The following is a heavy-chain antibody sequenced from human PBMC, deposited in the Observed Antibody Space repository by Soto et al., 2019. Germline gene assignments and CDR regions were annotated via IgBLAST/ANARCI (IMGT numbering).Heavy chain of an antibody. V-gene: IGHV3-9*01. Sequence: VQVVASGGGLVQPGRSLRLSCAVSGFRFEQYVMHWVRQAPGKGLECVSTVSPTGDTVAYADSVEGRFTVSRDKAKNSLYLQMNSLKGDYTAFYYCLKYAPNGSIEDWGQGNLVTVSS. CDR2: VSPTGDTV. D-gene: IGHD3-10*01. CDR3: LKYAPNGSIED. J-gene: IGHJ4*02. CDR1: GFRFEQYV.